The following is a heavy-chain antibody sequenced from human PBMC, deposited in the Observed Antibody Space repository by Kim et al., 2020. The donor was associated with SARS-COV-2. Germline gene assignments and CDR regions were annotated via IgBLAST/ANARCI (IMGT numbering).Heavy chain of an antibody. CDR1: GFTFSSYA. CDR2: ISGGGGSI. D-gene: IGHD6-19*01. Sequence: GGSLRLSCAASGFTFSSYAMSWVRQAPGKGLKWVSAISGGGGSINYADSVKGRFTISRDNAKNTLYLQMNSLRAEDTAVYYCVKGGYSSLGSFDYWGQGTLVTVSS. CDR3: VKGGYSSLGSFDY. J-gene: IGHJ4*02. V-gene: IGHV3-23*01.